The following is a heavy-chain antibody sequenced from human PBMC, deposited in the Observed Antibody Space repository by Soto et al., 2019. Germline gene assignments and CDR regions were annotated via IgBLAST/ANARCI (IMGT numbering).Heavy chain of an antibody. CDR1: GFSFQDHS. D-gene: IGHD2-21*02. CDR2: ISSSSENI. CDR3: ARLPKGSVVTG. Sequence: GGSLRLSCVGSGFSFQDHSMNWVRQPPGKGLQWISYISSSSENIYYADSVKGRFTVSRDNAKNTLFLQMNSLRDDDSAIYYCARLPKGSVVTGWGQGSLFTVSS. J-gene: IGHJ4*01. V-gene: IGHV3-48*02.